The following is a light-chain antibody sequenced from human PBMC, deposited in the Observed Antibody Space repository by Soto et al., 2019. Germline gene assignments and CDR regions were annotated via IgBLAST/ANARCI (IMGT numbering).Light chain of an antibody. V-gene: IGKV1-5*01. Sequence: DIQMPQSPSTLSASVGDRVTITCRASQSAGTWLAWYQQIPGKAPTLLIYDASKLQTGVPFRFSGSGSGTDFTLTISSLQPDDFATYYCQTYNTCPWTFGQGPKVELK. CDR1: QSAGTW. J-gene: IGKJ1*01. CDR2: DAS. CDR3: QTYNTCPWT.